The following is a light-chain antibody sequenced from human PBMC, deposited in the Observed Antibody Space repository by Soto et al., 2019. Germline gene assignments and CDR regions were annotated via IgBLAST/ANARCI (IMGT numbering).Light chain of an antibody. CDR3: AAWDDGMNGQV. J-gene: IGLJ3*02. CDR1: SSNIGSNA. CDR2: SNN. Sequence: QSVLTQPPSASGTPGQRVTISCSGSSSNIGSNAVNWYRQLPRTTPQLLIYSNNQRPSGVPARFSGSKSGTSASLAIGGLQSEDEADYYCAAWDDGMNGQVFGGGTKLTVL. V-gene: IGLV1-44*01.